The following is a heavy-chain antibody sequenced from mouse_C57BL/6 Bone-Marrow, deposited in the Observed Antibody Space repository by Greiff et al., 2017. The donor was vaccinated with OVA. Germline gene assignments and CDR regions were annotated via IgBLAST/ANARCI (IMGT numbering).Heavy chain of an antibody. V-gene: IGHV1-81*01. J-gene: IGHJ2*01. CDR2: IYPRSGNT. Sequence: VQLQQSGAELARPGASVKLSCKASGYTFTSYGISWVKQSTGQGLEWIGEIYPRSGNTYYNEKFKGKATLTADKSASTAYMELRSLTSEGSAVYFCARSEGLRRRGYWGQGTTLTVSS. CDR3: ARSEGLRRRGY. D-gene: IGHD2-4*01. CDR1: GYTFTSYG.